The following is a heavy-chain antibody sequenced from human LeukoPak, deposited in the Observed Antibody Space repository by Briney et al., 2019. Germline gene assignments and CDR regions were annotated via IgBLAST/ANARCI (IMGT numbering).Heavy chain of an antibody. CDR2: VYPGDSDT. CDR3: ARRAVSRVVSTVDAFDY. V-gene: IGHV5-51*01. J-gene: IGHJ4*02. CDR1: GYSFSEYW. D-gene: IGHD2-8*02. Sequence: ESLKISCKASGYSFSEYWIAWVRQMPGKGLEWIGIVYPGDSDTRHSPSFQGQVTISPDQSTSTASLQWSSLKASDTAMYYCARRAVSRVVSTVDAFDYWAQGTLVTVSS.